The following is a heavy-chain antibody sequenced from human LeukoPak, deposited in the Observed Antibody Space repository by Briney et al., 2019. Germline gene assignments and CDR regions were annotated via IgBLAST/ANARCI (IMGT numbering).Heavy chain of an antibody. CDR3: VRTCDAVTGAFDI. J-gene: IGHJ3*02. D-gene: IGHD2-21*01. V-gene: IGHV3-53*01. CDR1: GFTVSSNY. Sequence: GGSLRLSCAASGFTVSSNYMSWVRQAPGEGLEWVSVIYSGGSTYYADSMKGRFTISRDNSKNTLYLQMNSLRAEDTAVYYCVRTCDAVTGAFDIWGQGTMVTVSS. CDR2: IYSGGST.